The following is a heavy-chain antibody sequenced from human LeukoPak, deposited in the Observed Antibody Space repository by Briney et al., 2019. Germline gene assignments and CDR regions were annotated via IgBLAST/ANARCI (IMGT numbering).Heavy chain of an antibody. J-gene: IGHJ4*02. V-gene: IGHV1-2*02. CDR3: ARGYCSSTSCYAVDY. CDR1: GYTFTGYY. Sequence: ASVKVSCKASGYTFTGYYMHWVRQAPGQGLERMGWINPNSGGTNYAQKFQGRVTMTRDTSISTAYMELSRLRSDDTAVYYCARGYCSSTSCYAVDYWGQGTLVTVSS. D-gene: IGHD2-2*01. CDR2: INPNSGGT.